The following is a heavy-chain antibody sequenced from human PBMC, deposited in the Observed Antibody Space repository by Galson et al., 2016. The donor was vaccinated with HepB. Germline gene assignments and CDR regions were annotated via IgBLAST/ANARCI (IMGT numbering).Heavy chain of an antibody. D-gene: IGHD6-19*01. CDR1: GFTFSSYP. Sequence: SLRLSCAASGFTFSSYPMHWVRQAPGKGLEWVAGISFDGDNIYYADSVKGRFTISRDKSKSTLYLQMNRLRPGDTAVYYCESGGSGWINRFDPWGQGTLVTVSS. CDR2: ISFDGDNI. V-gene: IGHV3-30*04. J-gene: IGHJ5*02. CDR3: ESGGSGWINRFDP.